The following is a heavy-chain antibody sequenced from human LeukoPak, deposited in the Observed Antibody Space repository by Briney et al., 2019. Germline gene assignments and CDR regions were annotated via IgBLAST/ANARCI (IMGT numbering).Heavy chain of an antibody. D-gene: IGHD2-8*02. CDR1: GFTFRTYW. CDR2: INEDGSIT. Sequence: PGGSLRLSCAVSGFTFRTYWMHWVRQVPGKGLVWVSRINEDGSITNYADSVTGRFRISRDNAENTLYLQMNSLRVEDTAVYFCARGYCTATDCHGGWWFHLWGQGTLVSVSS. J-gene: IGHJ5*02. V-gene: IGHV3-74*01. CDR3: ARGYCTATDCHGGWWFHL.